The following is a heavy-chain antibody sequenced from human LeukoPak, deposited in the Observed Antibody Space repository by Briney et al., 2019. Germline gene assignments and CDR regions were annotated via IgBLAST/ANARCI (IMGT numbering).Heavy chain of an antibody. CDR1: GGTFSSYA. CDR3: ARADIAVAGTAGYYFDY. V-gene: IGHV1-69*06. D-gene: IGHD6-19*01. J-gene: IGHJ4*02. CDR2: IIPIFGTA. Sequence: GSSVKVSCKASGGTFSSYAISRVRQAPGQGLEWMGGIIPIFGTANYAQKFQGRVTITADKSTSTAYMELSSLRSEDTAVYYCARADIAVAGTAGYYFDYWGQGTLVTVSS.